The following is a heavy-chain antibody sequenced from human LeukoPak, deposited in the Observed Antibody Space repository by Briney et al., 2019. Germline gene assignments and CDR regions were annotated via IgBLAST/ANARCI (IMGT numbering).Heavy chain of an antibody. D-gene: IGHD1-26*01. Sequence: SETLSLTCTVSGGSISSSSYYWGWIRQPPGKGLEWIGSIYYSGSTYYNPSLKSRVTISVDTSKNQFSLKLSSVTAADTAVYYCAMSIVGATTDWGQGTLVTVSS. CDR2: IYYSGST. CDR3: AMSIVGATTD. CDR1: GGSISSSSYY. V-gene: IGHV4-39*07. J-gene: IGHJ4*02.